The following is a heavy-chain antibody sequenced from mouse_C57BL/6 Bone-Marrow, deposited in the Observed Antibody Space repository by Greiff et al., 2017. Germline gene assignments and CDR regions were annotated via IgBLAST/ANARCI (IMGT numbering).Heavy chain of an antibody. CDR3: AREGLDWDDFDY. CDR2: IDPSDSYT. J-gene: IGHJ2*01. Sequence: QVQLQQPGAELVMPGASVKLSCKASGYTFTSYWMHWVKQRPGQGLEWIGEIDPSDSYTNYNQKFKGKSTLTVDKSSSTAYMQLSSLTSEDSAVYYCAREGLDWDDFDYWGQGTTLTVSS. D-gene: IGHD4-1*01. CDR1: GYTFTSYW. V-gene: IGHV1-69*01.